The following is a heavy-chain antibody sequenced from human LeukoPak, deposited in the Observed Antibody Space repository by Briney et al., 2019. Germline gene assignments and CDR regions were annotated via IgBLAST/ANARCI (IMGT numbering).Heavy chain of an antibody. Sequence: PGGSLRLSCAASGFTFRSYAMSWVRQAPGKGLEWVSGISGSGGITYYAESLRGRSTISRDNSKNTPYLQMNSLRAEDTAMYYCAKVPTDYENSGPVDWGQGALVTVSS. CDR2: ISGSGGIT. CDR3: AKVPTDYENSGPVD. D-gene: IGHD3-22*01. V-gene: IGHV3-23*01. CDR1: GFTFRSYA. J-gene: IGHJ4*02.